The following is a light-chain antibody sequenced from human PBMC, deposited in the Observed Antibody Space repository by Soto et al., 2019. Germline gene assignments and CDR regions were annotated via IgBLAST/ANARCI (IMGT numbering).Light chain of an antibody. Sequence: QSALTQPASVSGSPGQSITISCTGATSDVGDYDYVSWYQHHPGRAPKLIIYDVNDRPSGVSNRFSGSKSVNTASLTISGLQAEDEADYYCSSYKITSPFVVVGGGTKLTVL. CDR2: DVN. CDR3: SSYKITSPFVV. V-gene: IGLV2-14*03. J-gene: IGLJ2*01. CDR1: TSDVGDYDY.